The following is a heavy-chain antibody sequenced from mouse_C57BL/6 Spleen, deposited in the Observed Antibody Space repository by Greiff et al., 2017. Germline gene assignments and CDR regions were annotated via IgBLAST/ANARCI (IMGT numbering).Heavy chain of an antibody. CDR2: VNPYNGGT. CDR1: GYTFTDYY. D-gene: IGHD1-1*01. Sequence: EVQLQQSGPVLVKPGASVKMSCKASGYTFTDYYMNWVKQSHGKSLEWIGVVNPYNGGTSYNQKFKGKATLTVDKSSSTAYMELNRLTSEDSAVYYCAREIYYGSRAPFAYWGQGTLVTVSA. V-gene: IGHV1-19*01. J-gene: IGHJ3*01. CDR3: AREIYYGSRAPFAY.